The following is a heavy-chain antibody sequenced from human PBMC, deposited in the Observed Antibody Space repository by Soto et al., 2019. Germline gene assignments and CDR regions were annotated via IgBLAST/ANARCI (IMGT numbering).Heavy chain of an antibody. CDR3: ASNSGYEQIYYYYGMDV. V-gene: IGHV1-2*02. CDR1: GYTFTGYY. J-gene: IGHJ6*02. Sequence: ASVKVSFKASGYTFTGYYMHWLRQAPGQGLEWMGWINPNSGGTNYAQKFQGRVTMTRDTSISTAYMELSRLRSDDTAVYYCASNSGYEQIYYYYGMDVWGQGTTVTVSS. CDR2: INPNSGGT. D-gene: IGHD5-12*01.